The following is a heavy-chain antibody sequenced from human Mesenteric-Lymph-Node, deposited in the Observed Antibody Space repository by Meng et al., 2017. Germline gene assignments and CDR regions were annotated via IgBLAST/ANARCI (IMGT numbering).Heavy chain of an antibody. J-gene: IGHJ5*02. CDR1: GGSVSSGGYY. CDR3: ARGRSDWFDP. CDR2: IHPSGSA. Sequence: QVRVQGSGPGVVKPSTLLFPTFTVPGGSVSSGGYYWSWIRQPPGKGLEWIGYIHPSGSAYYNPSLKSRVSISVDTSKNQFSLKLSSVTAADTAVYYCARGRSDWFDPWGQGTLVTVSS. V-gene: IGHV4-30-4*01.